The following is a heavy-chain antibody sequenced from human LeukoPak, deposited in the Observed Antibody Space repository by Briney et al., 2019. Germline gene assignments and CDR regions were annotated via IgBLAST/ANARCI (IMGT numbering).Heavy chain of an antibody. V-gene: IGHV3-23*01. Sequence: PGGSLRLSCAASGFTFSIYAMNWVRQAPGKGLEWVSGISGSGDSTYYADSVKGRFTISRDNSKNTLYLQMNSPRAEDTAIYYCAKDQMGYCSGGSCYDFDYWGQGTLVTVSS. D-gene: IGHD2-15*01. J-gene: IGHJ4*02. CDR3: AKDQMGYCSGGSCYDFDY. CDR1: GFTFSIYA. CDR2: ISGSGDST.